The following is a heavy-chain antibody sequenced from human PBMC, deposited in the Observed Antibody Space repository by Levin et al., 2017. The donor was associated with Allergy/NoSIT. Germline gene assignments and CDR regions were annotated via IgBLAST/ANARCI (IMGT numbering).Heavy chain of an antibody. J-gene: IGHJ3*02. CDR1: GGSISSYY. D-gene: IGHD3-9*01. Sequence: PSETLSLTCTVSGGSISSYYWSWIRQPPGKGLEWIGYIYYSGSTNYNPSLKSRVTISVDTSKNQFSLKLSSVTAADTAVYYCARGSALVLRYFDWFQPGAFDSWGQGTMVTVSS. CDR2: IYYSGST. V-gene: IGHV4-59*01. CDR3: ARGSALVLRYFDWFQPGAFDS.